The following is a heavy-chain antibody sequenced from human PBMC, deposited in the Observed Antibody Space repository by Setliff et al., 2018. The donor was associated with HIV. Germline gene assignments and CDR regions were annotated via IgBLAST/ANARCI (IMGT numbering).Heavy chain of an antibody. CDR3: ARSSSSWSGWFDP. CDR2: IYTSGTT. D-gene: IGHD6-13*01. V-gene: IGHV4-61*02. Sequence: SETLSLTCTVSGDSISSGSYYWSWIRQPAGKGLEWIGRIYTSGTTNYNPSLKSRVTISVDTSKNQFSLKLSSVTAADTAVYYCARSSSSWSGWFDPWGKGTLVTVAS. CDR1: GDSISSGSYY. J-gene: IGHJ5*02.